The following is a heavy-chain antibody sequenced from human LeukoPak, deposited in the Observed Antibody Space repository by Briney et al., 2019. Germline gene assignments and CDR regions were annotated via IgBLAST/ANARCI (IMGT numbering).Heavy chain of an antibody. CDR3: AKVRDGYNYWDY. V-gene: IGHV3-23*01. CDR1: GFSFSSNG. J-gene: IGHJ4*02. Sequence: GGSLRLSCAASGFSFSSNGMTWVRQAPGKGLEWVSTISGRGDDTYYADSVKGRFTISRDNSKNTLYLQMNSLRAEDTAVYYCAKVRDGYNYWDYWGQGTLVTVSS. CDR2: ISGRGDDT. D-gene: IGHD5-24*01.